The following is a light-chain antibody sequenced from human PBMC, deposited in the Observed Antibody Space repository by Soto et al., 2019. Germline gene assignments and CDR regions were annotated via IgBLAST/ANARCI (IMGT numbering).Light chain of an antibody. J-gene: IGLJ2*01. CDR2: NNN. CDR1: SPNIGSNT. Sequence: QSVLTQTPSASETPGQRVTISCSGSSPNIGSNTVNWHQQLPGTAPKRLIYNNNQRPSGVPDRFSGSKSGISSSLAISGLQSEDEADYYCAAWDDSLNGSVFGGGTKLTVL. V-gene: IGLV1-44*01. CDR3: AAWDDSLNGSV.